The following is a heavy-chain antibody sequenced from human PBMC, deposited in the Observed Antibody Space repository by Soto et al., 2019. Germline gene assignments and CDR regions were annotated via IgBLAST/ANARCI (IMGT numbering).Heavy chain of an antibody. J-gene: IGHJ3*01. CDR1: GYTFTGYH. Sequence: QVQLVQSGPEVKKPGASMKVSCKASGYTFTGYHLYWVRQAPGKGLEWMGWINPNSGGTNYAQKFQGRVTMTRDTSINTAYMELNSLRSDDTAVYYCATPRSPNSGDACDSWGQGTMVTVSS. CDR3: ATPRSPNSGDACDS. D-gene: IGHD1-7*01. CDR2: INPNSGGT. V-gene: IGHV1-2*02.